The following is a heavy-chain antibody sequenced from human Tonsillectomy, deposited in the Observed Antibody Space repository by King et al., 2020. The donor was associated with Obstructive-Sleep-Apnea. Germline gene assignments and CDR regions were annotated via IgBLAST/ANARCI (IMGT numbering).Heavy chain of an antibody. Sequence: VQLVESGGGLVKPGGSLRLSCAASGFTFSNAWMSWVRQAPGKGLEWVGRIKSKTDGGTTDYASPVKGRFTISRDDSKNTLYLQMNSLKTEDTAVYYCTTADSSSSSSVYGDYYYYGMDVWGQGTTVTVSS. CDR1: GFTFSNAW. D-gene: IGHD6-6*01. CDR2: IKSKTDGGTT. CDR3: TTADSSSSSSVYGDYYYYGMDV. V-gene: IGHV3-15*01. J-gene: IGHJ6*02.